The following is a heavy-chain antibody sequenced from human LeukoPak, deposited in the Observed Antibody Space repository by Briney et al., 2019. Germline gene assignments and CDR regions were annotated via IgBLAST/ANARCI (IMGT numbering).Heavy chain of an antibody. CDR2: ISGSSGST. CDR1: GFTVSNYA. V-gene: IGHV3-23*01. CDR3: AKTLVLMVYAPFDY. D-gene: IGHD2-8*01. J-gene: IGHJ4*02. Sequence: GGSLRLSCAASGFTVSNYAMGWVRQAPEKGLEWVSGISGSSGSTYYADSVKGRFTISTDNSKNTLYLQMNSLRAEDTAVYYCAKTLVLMVYAPFDYWGQGTLVTVSS.